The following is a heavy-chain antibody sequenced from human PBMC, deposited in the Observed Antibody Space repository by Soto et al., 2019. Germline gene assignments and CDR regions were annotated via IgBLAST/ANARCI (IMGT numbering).Heavy chain of an antibody. J-gene: IGHJ1*01. CDR1: GGSISSGGYY. CDR3: ARATSPALAEYFQH. V-gene: IGHV4-31*03. Sequence: SETLSLTCTVSGGSISSGGYYWSWIRQHPGKGLEWIGYIYYSGSTYYNPSLKSRVTISVDTSKNQFSLKLSSVTAADTAVYYCARATSPALAEYFQHWGQGTLVTVSS. CDR2: IYYSGST.